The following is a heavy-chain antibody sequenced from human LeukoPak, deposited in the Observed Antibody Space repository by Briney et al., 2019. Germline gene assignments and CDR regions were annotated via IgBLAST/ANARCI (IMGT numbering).Heavy chain of an antibody. D-gene: IGHD3-16*02. Sequence: GGTLRLSCAASGFTFSSYGMSWVRQAPGKGLEWVSAISGSGGSTYYADSVKGRFTISRDNSKNTLYLQMNSLRAEDTAVYYCANLPYDYVWGSYRFSYWGQGTLVTVSS. V-gene: IGHV3-23*01. CDR1: GFTFSSYG. CDR3: ANLPYDYVWGSYRFSY. J-gene: IGHJ4*02. CDR2: ISGSGGST.